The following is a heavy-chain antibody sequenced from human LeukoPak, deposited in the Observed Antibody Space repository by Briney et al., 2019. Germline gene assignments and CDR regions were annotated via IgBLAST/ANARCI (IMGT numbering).Heavy chain of an antibody. CDR2: ISGSGSNA. V-gene: IGHV3-23*01. D-gene: IGHD3-10*01. CDR1: GITFNNFA. CDR3: AKDPSMTMVRGVISFYFED. Sequence: GGSLRLSCAASGITFNNFAMSWVRQTPGKGLEWVSVISGSGSNAYYADSVKGRFTISRDNSKNTLYLQMDSLRAEDTAIYYCAKDPSMTMVRGVISFYFEDWGQGTLVTVSS. J-gene: IGHJ4*02.